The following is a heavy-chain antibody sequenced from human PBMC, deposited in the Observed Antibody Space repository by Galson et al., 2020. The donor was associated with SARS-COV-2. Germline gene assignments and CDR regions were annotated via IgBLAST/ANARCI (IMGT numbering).Heavy chain of an antibody. CDR2: LRPAGGS. V-gene: IGHV4-59*02. CDR1: GDSVTSYY. Sequence: SETLSLTCSVSGDSVTSYYWSWIRQSPGKGLAWIAYLRPAGGSNYNPSLNSRVTMSVDTSKNQFSLRLTSVTAADTAVYYCATVFGISGYYDWFDPWGQGTLVTVSS. CDR3: ATVFGISGYYDWFDP. J-gene: IGHJ5*02. D-gene: IGHD3-22*01.